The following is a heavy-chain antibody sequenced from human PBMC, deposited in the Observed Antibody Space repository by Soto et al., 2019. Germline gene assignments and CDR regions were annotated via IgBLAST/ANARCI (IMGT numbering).Heavy chain of an antibody. V-gene: IGHV4-59*01. CDR2: IYYSGST. Sequence: ASETLSLTCTVSGGSISSYYWSWIRQPPGKGLEWIGYIYYSGSTNYNPSLKSRVTISVDTSKNQFSLKLSSVTAADTAVYYCATRDSSSWYGYYYYGMDVWGQGTTVTVSS. CDR1: GGSISSYY. CDR3: ATRDSSSWYGYYYYGMDV. D-gene: IGHD6-13*01. J-gene: IGHJ6*02.